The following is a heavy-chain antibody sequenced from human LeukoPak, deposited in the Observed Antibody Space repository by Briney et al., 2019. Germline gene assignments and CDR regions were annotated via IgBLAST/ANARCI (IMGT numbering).Heavy chain of an antibody. CDR3: VRVRTGTSCYDY. CDR1: GGSVSSADSH. D-gene: IGHD2-2*01. Sequence: PSETLSLTCTVSGGSVSSADSHWSWIRQPPGTGLEWIGYISYSGSTSYNPSLRSRVIISLDRSQNQFSLKLNSVTAAGTAVYYGVRVRTGTSCYDYWGQGTLVTVSS. J-gene: IGHJ4*02. CDR2: ISYSGST. V-gene: IGHV4-30-4*02.